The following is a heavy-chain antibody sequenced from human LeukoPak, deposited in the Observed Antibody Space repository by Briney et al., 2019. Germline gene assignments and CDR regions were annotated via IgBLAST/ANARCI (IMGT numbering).Heavy chain of an antibody. CDR2: IYYSGST. J-gene: IGHJ5*02. V-gene: IGHV4-59*01. Sequence: SETLSLTCTVSGGSISSYYWSWIRQPPGKGLEWMGYIYYSGSTNYNPSLKSRVTISVDTSKNQFSLKLSSVTAADTAVYYCASQQLPNWFDRWGQGTLVTVSS. CDR1: GGSISSYY. D-gene: IGHD6-13*01. CDR3: ASQQLPNWFDR.